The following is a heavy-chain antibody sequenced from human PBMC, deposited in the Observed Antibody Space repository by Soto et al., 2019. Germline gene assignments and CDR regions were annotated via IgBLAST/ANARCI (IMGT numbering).Heavy chain of an antibody. CDR2: ISSSSSTI. J-gene: IGHJ6*02. D-gene: IGHD3-3*01. V-gene: IGHV3-48*02. Sequence: CGSLRLSCAASGLTFSSYSMNWVRQAPGKGLEWGSYISSSSSTIYYADPVKGRFTISRDNAKNSLYLQMNSLRDEDTAVYYCARVLKRRFLEWLTNYYGMDVWGQGTTVTVS. CDR1: GLTFSSYS. CDR3: ARVLKRRFLEWLTNYYGMDV.